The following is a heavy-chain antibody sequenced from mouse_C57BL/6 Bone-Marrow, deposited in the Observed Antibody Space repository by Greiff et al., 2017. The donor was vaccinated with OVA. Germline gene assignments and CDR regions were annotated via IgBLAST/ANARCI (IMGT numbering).Heavy chain of an antibody. CDR2: IYPRSGNT. CDR3: ALYGSSPYYAMDY. V-gene: IGHV1-81*01. D-gene: IGHD1-1*01. CDR1: GYTFTSYG. J-gene: IGHJ4*01. Sequence: VQLVESGAELARPGASVKLSCKASGYTFTSYGISWVKQRPGQGLEWIGEIYPRSGNTYYNEKFKGKATLTADKSSSTAYMELRSLTSEDSAVYFCALYGSSPYYAMDYWGQGTSVTVSS.